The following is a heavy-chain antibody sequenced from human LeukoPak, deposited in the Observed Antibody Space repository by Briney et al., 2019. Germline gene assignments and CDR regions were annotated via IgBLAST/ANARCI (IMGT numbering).Heavy chain of an antibody. CDR3: ARAPDRSSTSCYDVYFDY. Sequence: PSETLSLTCTVSGGSISSGSYYWSWIRQPAGTGLEWIGRIYTSGSTNYNPSLKSRVTISVDTSKNQFSLKLSSVTAADTAVYYCARAPDRSSTSCYDVYFDYWGQGTLVTVSS. D-gene: IGHD2-2*01. CDR2: IYTSGST. V-gene: IGHV4-61*02. CDR1: GGSISSGSYY. J-gene: IGHJ4*02.